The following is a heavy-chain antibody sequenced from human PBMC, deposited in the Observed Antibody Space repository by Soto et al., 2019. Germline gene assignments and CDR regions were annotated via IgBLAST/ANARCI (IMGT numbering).Heavy chain of an antibody. CDR3: ARSEQLALNYWNFYL. CDR1: GGSISTNNW. J-gene: IGHJ2*01. Sequence: QVQLQESGPGLVKPSGTLSLSCAVSGGSISTNNWWSWVRQPPRKGLEWIGEIYPTGTTNYNPSLKSRVTISVDKSKNQFSLKLTSVTAADTAMYYCARSEQLALNYWNFYLWGRGTLVTVSS. CDR2: IYPTGTT. V-gene: IGHV4-4*02. D-gene: IGHD6-13*01.